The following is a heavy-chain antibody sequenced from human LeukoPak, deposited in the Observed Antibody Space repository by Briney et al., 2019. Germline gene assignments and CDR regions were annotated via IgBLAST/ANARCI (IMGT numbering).Heavy chain of an antibody. CDR1: GGSISSYY. J-gene: IGHJ4*02. CDR2: IYYSGST. V-gene: IGHV4-39*01. D-gene: IGHD6-13*01. Sequence: SETLCLTCTVSGGSISSYYWGWIRQPPGKGLEWIGSIYYSGSTYYNPSLKSRVTISVDTSKNQFSLKLSSVTAADTAVYYCARHGVGIAAADFDYWGQGTLVTVSS. CDR3: ARHGVGIAAADFDY.